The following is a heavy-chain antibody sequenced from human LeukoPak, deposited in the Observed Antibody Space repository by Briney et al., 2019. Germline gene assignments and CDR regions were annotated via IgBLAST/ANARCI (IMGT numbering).Heavy chain of an antibody. Sequence: GGSLRLSCAVSGFTVSSNYMSWVRQAPGKGLEWVSVIYSGGNTYYADSVKGRFTISRDNSKNTLYFQMNSLRAEDTAVYYCARPRSETYYDGSDIWGQGTLVTVSS. CDR2: IYSGGNT. J-gene: IGHJ3*02. V-gene: IGHV3-53*01. D-gene: IGHD3-10*01. CDR3: ARPRSETYYDGSDI. CDR1: GFTVSSNY.